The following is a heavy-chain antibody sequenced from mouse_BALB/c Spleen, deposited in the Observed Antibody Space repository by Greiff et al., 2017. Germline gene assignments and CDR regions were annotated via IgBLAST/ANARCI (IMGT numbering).Heavy chain of an antibody. Sequence: EVQLHQSGTVLARPGASVKMSCKASGYTFTSYWMHWVKQRPGQGLEWIGAIYPGNSDTSYNQKFKGKAKLTAVTSTSTAYMELSSLTNEDSAVYYCTRGGRGPRFAMDYWGQGTSVTVSS. CDR3: TRGGRGPRFAMDY. CDR1: GYTFTSYW. V-gene: IGHV1-5*01. D-gene: IGHD6-1*01. J-gene: IGHJ4*01. CDR2: IYPGNSDT.